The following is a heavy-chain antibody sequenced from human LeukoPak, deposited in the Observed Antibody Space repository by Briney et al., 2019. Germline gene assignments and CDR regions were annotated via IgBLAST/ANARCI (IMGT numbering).Heavy chain of an antibody. V-gene: IGHV3-48*03. CDR1: GFTFSSYE. CDR3: AREIPNYDFWSGYPVGFDY. J-gene: IGHJ4*02. CDR2: ISSSGSPI. Sequence: PGGSLRLSCAASGFTFSSYEMNWVRQAPGKGLEWVSYISSSGSPIYSADSVKCRFTISRENAKNSLYLQMHSLRAEDTAVYYCAREIPNYDFWSGYPVGFDYWGQGTLVTVSS. D-gene: IGHD3-3*01.